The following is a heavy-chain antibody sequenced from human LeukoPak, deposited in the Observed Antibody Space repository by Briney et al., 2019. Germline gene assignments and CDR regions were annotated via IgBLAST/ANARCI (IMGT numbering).Heavy chain of an antibody. Sequence: KPSETLSLTCTVSGGSISGYYWSWIRQPAGKGLEWIGRIYSSGSTNYNPSLKSRVTMSVDTSNNQFSLKLSSVTAADTAVYYCARLGGNGYCSSTSCYTNWFDPWGQGTLVAVSS. D-gene: IGHD2-2*02. CDR2: IYSSGST. V-gene: IGHV4-4*07. CDR1: GGSISGYY. J-gene: IGHJ5*02. CDR3: ARLGGNGYCSSTSCYTNWFDP.